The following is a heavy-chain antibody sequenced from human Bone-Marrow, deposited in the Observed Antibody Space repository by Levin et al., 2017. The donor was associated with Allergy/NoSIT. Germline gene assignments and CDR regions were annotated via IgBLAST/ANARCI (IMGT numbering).Heavy chain of an antibody. Sequence: SQTLSLTCTVSGGSISSYYWSWIRQPPGKGLEWIGYIYYSGSTNYNPSLKSRVTISVDTSKNQFSLQLSSVTAADTAVYYCARLVAAAAPVDYWGQGTLVTVSS. D-gene: IGHD6-13*01. CDR3: ARLVAAAAPVDY. J-gene: IGHJ4*02. CDR1: GGSISSYY. CDR2: IYYSGST. V-gene: IGHV4-59*08.